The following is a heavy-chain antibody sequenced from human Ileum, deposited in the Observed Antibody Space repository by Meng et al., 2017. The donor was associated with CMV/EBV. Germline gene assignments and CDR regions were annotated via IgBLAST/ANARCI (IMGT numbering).Heavy chain of an antibody. V-gene: IGHV1-69*10. CDR2: IIPILGKA. Sequence: SVKVSCKASGSPFNSYAVSWVRQAPGQGLEWMGVIIPILGKANYAQSFQGRVTVAADKATSTAYMELSDLRSEDTAIYYCARDDYYRFDNGVHSYAGDYWGQGTLVTVSS. CDR1: GSPFNSYA. J-gene: IGHJ4*02. CDR3: ARDDYYRFDNGVHSYAGDY. D-gene: IGHD2-8*01.